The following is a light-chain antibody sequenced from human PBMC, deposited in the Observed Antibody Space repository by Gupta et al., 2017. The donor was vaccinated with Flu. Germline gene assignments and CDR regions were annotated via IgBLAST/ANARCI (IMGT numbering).Light chain of an antibody. V-gene: IGLV1-44*01. CDR2: NYN. J-gene: IGLJ1*01. CDR1: SNVGTNY. Sequence: SNVGTNYVHWYQQVPGTAPKLLLYNYNRRPSGFHDRFAVSKSGTSASLSISRLQSEDEAEYYCASWYDSMNDHYVFGTGTEVTVL. CDR3: ASWYDSMNDHYV.